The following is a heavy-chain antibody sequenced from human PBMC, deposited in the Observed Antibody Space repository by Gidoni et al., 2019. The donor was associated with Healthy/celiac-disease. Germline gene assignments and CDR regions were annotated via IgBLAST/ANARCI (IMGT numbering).Heavy chain of an antibody. CDR3: ARDLRDLCGGDCYSGGAFDI. V-gene: IGHV3-33*01. CDR2: IWYDGSNK. CDR1: GFTFSSYR. D-gene: IGHD2-21*02. Sequence: QVQLVESGGGVVQPGRSLRLSCAASGFTFSSYRLPWVRQAPGKGLEWVAVIWYDGSNKYYADSVKGRFTISRDNSKNTLYLQMNSLRAEDTAVYYCARDLRDLCGGDCYSGGAFDIWGQGTMVTVSS. J-gene: IGHJ3*02.